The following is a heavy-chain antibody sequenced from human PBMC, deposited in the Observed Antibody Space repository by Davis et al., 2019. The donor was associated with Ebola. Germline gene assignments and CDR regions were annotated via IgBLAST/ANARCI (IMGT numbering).Heavy chain of an antibody. CDR1: GFTFSSYG. CDR3: AKDVGGEYSSSWGVFDV. Sequence: PGGSLRLSCAASGFTFSSYGMHWVRQAPGKGLEWVAVIWYDGSNKYYADSVKGRFTISRDNSKNTLYLQMNSVRAEDTAVYYCAKDVGGEYSSSWGVFDVWGQGTMVTVSS. D-gene: IGHD6-6*01. V-gene: IGHV3-30*02. J-gene: IGHJ3*01. CDR2: IWYDGSNK.